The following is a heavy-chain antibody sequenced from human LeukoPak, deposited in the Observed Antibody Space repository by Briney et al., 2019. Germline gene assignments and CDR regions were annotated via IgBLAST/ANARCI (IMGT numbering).Heavy chain of an antibody. J-gene: IGHJ4*02. CDR1: GYTFAGYY. D-gene: IGHD3-10*01. CDR3: ARGGFELHTLLFDY. Sequence: ASVKVSYKASGYTFAGYYMHWVRQAPGQGLEWMGWINPNSGGTNYAQKFQGRVTMTRDTSISTAYMELSRLRSDDTAVYYCARGGFELHTLLFDYWGQGTLVTVSS. V-gene: IGHV1-2*02. CDR2: INPNSGGT.